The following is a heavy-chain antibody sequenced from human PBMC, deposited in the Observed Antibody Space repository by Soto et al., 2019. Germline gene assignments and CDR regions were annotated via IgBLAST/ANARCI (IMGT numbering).Heavy chain of an antibody. Sequence: QVQLVESGGGVVQPGRSLRLSCAASGFTFSSYGMHWVRQAPGKGLEWVAVIWYDGSNKYYADSVKGRFTISRDNSKNTLYLQMNSLRAEDTAVYYCARDSSGWYTFDYWGKGTLVTVSS. CDR3: ARDSSGWYTFDY. J-gene: IGHJ4*02. CDR2: IWYDGSNK. D-gene: IGHD6-19*01. V-gene: IGHV3-33*01. CDR1: GFTFSSYG.